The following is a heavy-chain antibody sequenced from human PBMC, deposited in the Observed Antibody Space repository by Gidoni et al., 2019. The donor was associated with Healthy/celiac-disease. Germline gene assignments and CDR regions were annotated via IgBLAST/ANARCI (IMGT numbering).Heavy chain of an antibody. CDR2: ISWDDDK. CDR3: AHRQVVPAAIRPRDAFDI. CDR1: GLSRRTSGVG. Sequence: QITLKGSGPTLVKPTQTPTLTCTFSGLSRRTSGVGVGWIRQTPGKALEWLALISWDDDKRYSPSRKSSLTITKDTSKNQVVLTRTKMDPVDTATYYCAHRQVVPAAIRPRDAFDIWGQGTMVTVSS. V-gene: IGHV2-5*02. D-gene: IGHD2-2*01. J-gene: IGHJ3*02.